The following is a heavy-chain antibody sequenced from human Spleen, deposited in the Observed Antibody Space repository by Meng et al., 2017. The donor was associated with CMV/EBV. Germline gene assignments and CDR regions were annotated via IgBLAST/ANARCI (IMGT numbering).Heavy chain of an antibody. CDR1: GFTFSGYT. V-gene: IGHV3-23*01. Sequence: GGSLRLSCAASGFTFSGYTMSWVRQAPGKGLEWVSAISASGGGTYYADSVKGRFTISRDDSKNTLYLQMNSLRAEDTAVYYCARGPAPCSSTSCYTIPYYYYGMDVWGQGTTVTVSS. CDR2: ISASGGGT. CDR3: ARGPAPCSSTSCYTIPYYYYGMDV. J-gene: IGHJ6*02. D-gene: IGHD2-2*02.